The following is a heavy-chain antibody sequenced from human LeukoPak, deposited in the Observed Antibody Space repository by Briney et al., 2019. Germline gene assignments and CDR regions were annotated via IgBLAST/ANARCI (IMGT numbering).Heavy chain of an antibody. CDR3: ARAVRGVVVVPAATIGRDYYYYMDV. CDR2: MNPNSGNI. D-gene: IGHD2-2*01. CDR1: GYTFTSYD. J-gene: IGHJ6*03. Sequence: ASVKVSCKASGYTFTSYDINWVRQATGQGLEWMGWMNPNSGNIGYAQKFQGRVTITRHTSISTAYMELSSLRSEDTAVYYCARAVRGVVVVPAATIGRDYYYYMDVWGKGTTVTASS. V-gene: IGHV1-8*01.